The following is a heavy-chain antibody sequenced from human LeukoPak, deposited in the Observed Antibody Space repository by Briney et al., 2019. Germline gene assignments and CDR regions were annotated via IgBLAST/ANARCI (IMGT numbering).Heavy chain of an antibody. CDR3: ARRGATRVAFDI. J-gene: IGHJ3*02. V-gene: IGHV3-74*01. Sequence: GGSLRLSCAASGFTFSSYWMHWVRQAPGKGLVWVSRINSDGSTTSYADSVKGRFTISRDNAKNTLYLQMNSLRAEDTAVYYRARRGATRVAFDIWGQGTMVTVSS. CDR2: INSDGSTT. CDR1: GFTFSSYW. D-gene: IGHD1-26*01.